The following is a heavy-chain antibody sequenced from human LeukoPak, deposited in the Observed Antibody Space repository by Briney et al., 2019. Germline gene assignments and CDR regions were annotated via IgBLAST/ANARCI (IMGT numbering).Heavy chain of an antibody. Sequence: GGSLRLSCAASGFTVSSNYMSWVRQAPGKGLEWVSVIYSGGSTYYADSVKGRFTISRGNSKNTLYLQMNSLRAEDTAVYYCARHFDWLLEEYYFDYWGQGTLVTVSS. J-gene: IGHJ4*02. CDR2: IYSGGST. CDR3: ARHFDWLLEEYYFDY. CDR1: GFTVSSNY. D-gene: IGHD3-9*01. V-gene: IGHV3-53*01.